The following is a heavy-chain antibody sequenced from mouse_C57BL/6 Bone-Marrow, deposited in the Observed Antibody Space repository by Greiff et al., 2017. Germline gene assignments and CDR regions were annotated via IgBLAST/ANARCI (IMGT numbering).Heavy chain of an antibody. Sequence: VQLQQSGAELVMPGASVKLSCKASGYTFTSYWMHWVKQRPGQGLEWIGEIDPSDSYTNYNQKFKGKSTLTVDKSSSTAYMQLSSLTSEDSAVYYCARETYYGSNWFAYWGQGTLVTVSA. CDR2: IDPSDSYT. J-gene: IGHJ3*01. V-gene: IGHV1-69*01. CDR3: ARETYYGSNWFAY. CDR1: GYTFTSYW. D-gene: IGHD1-1*01.